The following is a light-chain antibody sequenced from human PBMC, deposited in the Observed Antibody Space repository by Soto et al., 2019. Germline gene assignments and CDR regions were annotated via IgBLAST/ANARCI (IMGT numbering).Light chain of an antibody. Sequence: EIVLTQSPATLSLSPGERATLSCRASQSVSSYLAWYQQKPGQAPRLLIYDASNRATGVPARFSGSGSGTDFTLTISSLEPEDFAVYYCQQSSNWPLPFGGGTKVEIK. V-gene: IGKV3-11*01. J-gene: IGKJ4*02. CDR2: DAS. CDR3: QQSSNWPLP. CDR1: QSVSSY.